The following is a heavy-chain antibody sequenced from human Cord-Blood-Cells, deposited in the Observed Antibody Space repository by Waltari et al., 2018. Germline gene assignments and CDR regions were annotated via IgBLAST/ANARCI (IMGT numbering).Heavy chain of an antibody. CDR2: IDYRGST. CDR1: GGPIISGGYS. CDR3: ARVPPLRYSSSSEYYFDY. V-gene: IGHV4-31*03. Sequence: QVQLQESGPGLVKPSQTLSLTCTFSGGPIISGGYSWSWIRQHPGKGLEWIGYIDYRGSTYYHPSLQSRITISVDTSRNQFSLKLSSVTAADTAVYYCARVPPLRYSSSSEYYFDYWGQGTLVTVSS. J-gene: IGHJ4*02. D-gene: IGHD6-6*01.